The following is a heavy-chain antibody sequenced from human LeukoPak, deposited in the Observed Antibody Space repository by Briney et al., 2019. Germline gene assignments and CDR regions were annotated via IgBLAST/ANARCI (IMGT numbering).Heavy chain of an antibody. Sequence: PSETLSLTCTVSGGSISSGSYYWSWIRQPAGKGLEWIGRIYTSGSTNYNPSLKSRVTISVDRSKNQFSLKLSSVTAADTAVYYCAAGYSSSWYPYYFDYWGQGTLVTVSS. CDR2: IYTSGST. J-gene: IGHJ4*02. CDR3: AAGYSSSWYPYYFDY. CDR1: GGSISSGSYY. V-gene: IGHV4-61*02. D-gene: IGHD6-13*01.